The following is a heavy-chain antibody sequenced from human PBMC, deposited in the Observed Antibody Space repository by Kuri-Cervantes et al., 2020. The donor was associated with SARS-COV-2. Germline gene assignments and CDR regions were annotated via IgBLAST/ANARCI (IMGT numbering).Heavy chain of an antibody. CDR2: INPNTGNP. D-gene: IGHD2-15*01. V-gene: IGHV7-4-1*02. J-gene: IGHJ6*02. Sequence: ASVKVSCKASGGTFSSYAISWVRQAPGQGLEWMGWINPNTGNPTYAQGFTGRFVFSLDTSVSTAYLQISSLKAEDTAVYYCARGGTLPYYYYGMDVWGQGTTVTVSS. CDR1: GGTFSSYA. CDR3: ARGGTLPYYYYGMDV.